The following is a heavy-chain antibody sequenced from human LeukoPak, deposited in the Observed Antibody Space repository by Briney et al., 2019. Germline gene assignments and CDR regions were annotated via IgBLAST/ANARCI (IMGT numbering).Heavy chain of an antibody. Sequence: GGSLRLSCAASGFTFSSHEMNWVRQAPGKGLEWVSYISSSGSTIYYADSVKGRFTIPRDNAKNSLYLQMNSLRAEDTAVYYCTRDGYSGSYFDYWGQGTLVTVSS. CDR1: GFTFSSHE. D-gene: IGHD1-26*01. V-gene: IGHV3-48*03. CDR3: TRDGYSGSYFDY. CDR2: ISSSGSTI. J-gene: IGHJ4*02.